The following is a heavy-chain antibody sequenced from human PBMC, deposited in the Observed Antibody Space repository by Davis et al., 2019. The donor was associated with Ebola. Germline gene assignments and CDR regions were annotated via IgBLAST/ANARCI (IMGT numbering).Heavy chain of an antibody. CDR3: AKAKSSGSSYDY. Sequence: PGGSLRLSCAASGFVFSDFSMNWVRQAPGKGLEWITYITKGSDAIHYADSVKGRFTISRDNSKNTLYLQMNSLSAEDSAVYYCAKAKSSGSSYDYWGQGTLVTVSS. V-gene: IGHV3-48*01. J-gene: IGHJ4*02. D-gene: IGHD3-10*01. CDR2: ITKGSDAI. CDR1: GFVFSDFS.